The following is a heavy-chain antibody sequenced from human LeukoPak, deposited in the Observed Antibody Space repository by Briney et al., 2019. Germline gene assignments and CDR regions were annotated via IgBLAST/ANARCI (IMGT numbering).Heavy chain of an antibody. D-gene: IGHD2-2*01. J-gene: IGHJ5*02. CDR3: ARKYCSSTSCYRGWFDP. CDR2: INHSGST. V-gene: IGHV4-34*01. CDR1: GGSFSGYY. Sequence: SETLSLTCAVYGGSFSGYYWSWIRQPPGKGLEWIGEINHSGSTNYNPSLKSRVTISVDTSKNPFSLKLSSVTAADTAVYYCARKYCSSTSCYRGWFDPWGQGTLVTVSS.